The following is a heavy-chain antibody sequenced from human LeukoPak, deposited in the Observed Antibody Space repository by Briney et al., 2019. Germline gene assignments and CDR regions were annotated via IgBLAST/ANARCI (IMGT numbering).Heavy chain of an antibody. Sequence: PSETLSLTCTVSGGSISSYYWSWIRQPPGKGLEWIGYIYYSGSTNYNPSLKSRVTISVDTPKNQFSLKLSSVTAADTAVYYCATNRGGPAAIRGAFDIWGQGTMVTVSS. CDR2: IYYSGST. V-gene: IGHV4-59*01. CDR3: ATNRGGPAAIRGAFDI. CDR1: GGSISSYY. J-gene: IGHJ3*02. D-gene: IGHD2-2*02.